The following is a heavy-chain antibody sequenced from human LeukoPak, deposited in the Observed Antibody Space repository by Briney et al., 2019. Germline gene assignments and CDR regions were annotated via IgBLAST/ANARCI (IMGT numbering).Heavy chain of an antibody. CDR2: IKEDGSEK. J-gene: IGHJ4*02. D-gene: IGHD3-9*01. CDR1: GFTFSDYW. CDR3: ASLTPARHFDY. Sequence: GGSLRLSCAASGFTFSDYWMTWVRQAPGKGLEWVADIKEDGSEKYYVDSVKGRFTISRDNAKNSLYLQMNSLRAEDTAVYYCASLTPARHFDYWGREPWSPSPQ. V-gene: IGHV3-7*01.